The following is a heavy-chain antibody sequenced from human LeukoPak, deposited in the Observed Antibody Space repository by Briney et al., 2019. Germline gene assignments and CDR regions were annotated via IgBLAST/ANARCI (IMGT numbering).Heavy chain of an antibody. J-gene: IGHJ6*03. D-gene: IGHD4-11*01. CDR2: INPNSGGT. V-gene: IGHV1-2*02. Sequence: ASVKVSCKASGYTFTGYYMNWVRQAPGQGLEWMGWINPNSGGTNYARKFQGRVTMTRDTSISTAYMDLSRLRSDDTAVYYCARSSPRYRNFQYMDVWGKGATVTVSS. CDR1: GYTFTGYY. CDR3: ARSSPRYRNFQYMDV.